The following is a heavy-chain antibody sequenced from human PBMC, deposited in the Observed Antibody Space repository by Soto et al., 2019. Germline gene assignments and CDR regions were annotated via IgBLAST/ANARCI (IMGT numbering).Heavy chain of an antibody. CDR3: ARGSGSHLSYYYYYYGMDV. J-gene: IGHJ6*02. Sequence: VYGGSFSGYYWSWIRQPPGKGLEWIGEINHSGSTNYNPSLKSRVTISVDTSKNQFSLKLSSVTAADTAVYYCARGSGSHLSYYYYYYGMDVWGQGTTVTVSS. CDR1: GGSFSGYY. CDR2: INHSGST. D-gene: IGHD1-26*01. V-gene: IGHV4-34*01.